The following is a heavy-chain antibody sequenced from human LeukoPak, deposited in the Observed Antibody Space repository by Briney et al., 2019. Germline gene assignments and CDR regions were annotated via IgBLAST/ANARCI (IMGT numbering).Heavy chain of an antibody. D-gene: IGHD3-3*01. CDR2: ISGSGGST. CDR3: AKDSFSRMTIFGVVIIPAQGFDY. J-gene: IGHJ4*02. V-gene: IGHV3-23*01. Sequence: QSGGSLRLSCAASGFTFSSYAMSWVRQAPGKGLEWVSAISGSGGSTYYADSVKGRFTISRDNYKNTLYLQMNSLRAEDTAVYYCAKDSFSRMTIFGVVIIPAQGFDYWGQGTLVTVSS. CDR1: GFTFSSYA.